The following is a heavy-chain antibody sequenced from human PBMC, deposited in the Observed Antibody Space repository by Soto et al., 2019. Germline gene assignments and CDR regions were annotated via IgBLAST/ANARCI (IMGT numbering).Heavy chain of an antibody. V-gene: IGHV1-18*01. D-gene: IGHD2-21*01. CDR2: ISTYNGNT. Sequence: QVQLVQSGAEVKEVGASVKVSCKASGYTFTLYGITWVRQAPGQGLEWMGWISTYNGNTNYAQKLQGRVTMTTDTSTTTAYMELRSLRSDDTAVXXXXXXXXXXXXXXIDPWGQGTLVTVSS. CDR3: XXXXXXXXXXXIDP. J-gene: IGHJ5*02. CDR1: GYTFTLYG.